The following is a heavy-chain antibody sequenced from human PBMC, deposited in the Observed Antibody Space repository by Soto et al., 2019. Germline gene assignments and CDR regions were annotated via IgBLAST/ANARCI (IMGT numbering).Heavy chain of an antibody. CDR2: IYYSGST. D-gene: IGHD1-7*01. CDR3: ARVRRTGTTLAIDY. CDR1: GGSISSGGYY. Sequence: SETLSLTCTVSGGSISSGGYYWSWIRQHPGKGLEWIGYIYYSGSTYYNPSLKSRVTISVDTSKNQFSLKLSSVTAADTAVYYCARVRRTGTTLAIDYWGQGTMVTVYS. J-gene: IGHJ4*02. V-gene: IGHV4-31*03.